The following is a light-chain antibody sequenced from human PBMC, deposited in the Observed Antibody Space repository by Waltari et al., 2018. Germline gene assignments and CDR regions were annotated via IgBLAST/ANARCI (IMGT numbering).Light chain of an antibody. CDR3: SSFSGTATEVI. J-gene: IGLJ2*01. Sequence: QSALTQPASVSGSPGQSITISCIGTRSDIGGYDFVSWYQQHPAKVPKLLIHDVTNRPSGISDRFSGSKSGNTAALTISGLQAEDAADYYCSSFSGTATEVIFGGGTRLTVL. CDR1: RSDIGGYDF. CDR2: DVT. V-gene: IGLV2-14*03.